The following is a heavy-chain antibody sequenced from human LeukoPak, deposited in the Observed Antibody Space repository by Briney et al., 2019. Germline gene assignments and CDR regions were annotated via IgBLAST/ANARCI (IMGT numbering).Heavy chain of an antibody. D-gene: IGHD3-10*01. CDR1: GFTFSSYA. J-gene: IGHJ4*02. CDR3: ASVNYGSGSSIPGAFDY. CDR2: ISGSGGST. V-gene: IGHV3-23*01. Sequence: PGGSLRLSCAASGFTFSSYAMSWVRQAPGKGLEWVSAISGSGGSTYYADSVKGRFTISRDNSKNTLYLQMNSLRAEDTAVYYCASVNYGSGSSIPGAFDYWGQGTLVTVSS.